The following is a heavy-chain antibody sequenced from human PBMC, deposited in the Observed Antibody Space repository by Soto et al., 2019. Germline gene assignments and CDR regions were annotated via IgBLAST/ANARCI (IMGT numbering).Heavy chain of an antibody. J-gene: IGHJ4*02. Sequence: QVQLVQSGAEVKKPGSSVKVSCKSSGGTFSSYAISWVRQAPGQGLEWMGGIIPIFGTANYAQKFQGRVTMTADESTSTAYMELSSLRSEDTAVYDCARVTVGDRSSFHRFDYWGQGTLVTVAS. CDR1: GGTFSSYA. CDR3: ARVTVGDRSSFHRFDY. CDR2: IIPIFGTA. V-gene: IGHV1-69*12. D-gene: IGHD6-6*01.